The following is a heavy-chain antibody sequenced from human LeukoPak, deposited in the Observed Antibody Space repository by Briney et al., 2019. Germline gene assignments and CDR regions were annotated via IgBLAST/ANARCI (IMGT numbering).Heavy chain of an antibody. CDR3: ARKFGSSWSNPFDY. CDR2: IIPMFGTP. V-gene: IGHV1-69*13. J-gene: IGHJ4*02. Sequence: ASVTVSFTASGGTFSTNGFSWVRQAPGQGLEWMGGIIPMFGTPTYAQRFQGRVTITADESTSTAYMELSSLRSEDTAVYYCARKFGSSWSNPFDYWGQGTLVTVSS. D-gene: IGHD6-19*01. CDR1: GGTFSTNG.